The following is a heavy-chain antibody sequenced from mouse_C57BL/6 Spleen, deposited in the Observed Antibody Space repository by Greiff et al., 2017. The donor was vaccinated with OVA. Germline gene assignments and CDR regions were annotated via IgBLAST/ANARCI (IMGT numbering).Heavy chain of an antibody. V-gene: IGHV1-75*01. J-gene: IGHJ2*01. CDR2: IFPGSGST. CDR3: ARVIYYYGSSYFDY. CDR1: GYTFTDYY. Sequence: QVQLQQSGPELVKPGASVKISCKASGYTFTDYYINWVKQRPGQGLEWIGWIFPGSGSTYYNEKFKGKATLTVAKSSSTAYMLLSSLTSEDSAVYFCARVIYYYGSSYFDYWGQGTTLTVSS. D-gene: IGHD1-1*01.